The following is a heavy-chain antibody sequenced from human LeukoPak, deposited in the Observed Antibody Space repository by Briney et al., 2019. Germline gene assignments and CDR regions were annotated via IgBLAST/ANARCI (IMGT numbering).Heavy chain of an antibody. CDR1: GFTFSSYG. CDR3: TRDGIVGARSFDS. V-gene: IGHV3-30*03. D-gene: IGHD1-26*01. J-gene: IGHJ4*02. Sequence: GRSLRLSCAASGFTFSSYGMHWVRQAPGKGLVWVAAISYDGRTTYYADSVKGRFTISKDTSKNTLYLEMDSLRPEDTAIYYCTRDGIVGARSFDSWGQGILVTVSS. CDR2: ISYDGRTT.